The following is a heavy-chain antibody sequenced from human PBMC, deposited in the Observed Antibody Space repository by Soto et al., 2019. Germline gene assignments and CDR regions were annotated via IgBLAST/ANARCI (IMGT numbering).Heavy chain of an antibody. J-gene: IGHJ4*02. CDR3: AKDMKWGGMTTIHYFDS. CDR2: ISWNSETI. D-gene: IGHD4-17*01. V-gene: IGHV3-9*01. Sequence: GGSLRLSCAASGFTFDDYAMHWVRQAPGKGLEWVSGISWNSETIDYADSVKGRFTISRDNAKSSLFLQMNSLRPDDTALYYCAKDMKWGGMTTIHYFDSWGQGTLVTVSS. CDR1: GFTFDDYA.